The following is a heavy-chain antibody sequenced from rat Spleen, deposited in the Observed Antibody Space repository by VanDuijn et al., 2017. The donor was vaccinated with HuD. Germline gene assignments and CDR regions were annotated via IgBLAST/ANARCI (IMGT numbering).Heavy chain of an antibody. CDR2: ISYDDSST. Sequence: EVQLVESDGGLVQPGRSLKLSCAASGFTFSDYYMAWVRQAPTKGLEWVATISYDDSSTYYRDSVKGRFTISRDNAKSTLYLQVDSLRSEDTATYYWARPNYPGFNYFDYWGQGVMVTVSS. D-gene: IGHD1-4*01. V-gene: IGHV5-29*01. J-gene: IGHJ2*01. CDR1: GFTFSDYY. CDR3: ARPNYPGFNYFDY.